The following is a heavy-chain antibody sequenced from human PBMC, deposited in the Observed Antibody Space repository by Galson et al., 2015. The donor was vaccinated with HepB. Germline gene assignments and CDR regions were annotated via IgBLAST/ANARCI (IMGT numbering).Heavy chain of an antibody. CDR2: ISSSSSYI. Sequence: SLRLFCAASGFTFSSYSMNWVRQAPGKGLEWVSSISSSSSYIYYADSVKGRFTISRDNAKNSLYLQMNSLRAEDTAVYYCAREGRIAAAVWFDPWGQGTLVTVSS. V-gene: IGHV3-21*01. CDR1: GFTFSSYS. J-gene: IGHJ5*02. D-gene: IGHD6-13*01. CDR3: AREGRIAAAVWFDP.